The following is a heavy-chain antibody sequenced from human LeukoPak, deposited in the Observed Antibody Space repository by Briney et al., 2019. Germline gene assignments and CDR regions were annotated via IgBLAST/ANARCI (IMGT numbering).Heavy chain of an antibody. CDR3: ARDPSRGYSYGYADY. CDR1: GFSFSTYW. D-gene: IGHD5-18*01. V-gene: IGHV3-7*01. CDR2: IMRDGSEK. Sequence: GGSLRLSCAASGFSFSTYWMNWVRQPPGKGLEWVANIMRDGSEKYYVDSVKGRFTISRGNAKNSLYLQMNSLRAEDTAVYYCARDPSRGYSYGYADYWGQGSLVTVSS. J-gene: IGHJ4*02.